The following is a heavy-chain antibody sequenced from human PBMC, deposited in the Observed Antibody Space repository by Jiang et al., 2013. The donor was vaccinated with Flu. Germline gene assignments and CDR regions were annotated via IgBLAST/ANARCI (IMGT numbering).Heavy chain of an antibody. CDR2: INPSGGST. CDR1: GYTFTSYY. D-gene: IGHD1-26*01. Sequence: GAEVKKPGASVKVSCKASGYTFTSYYMHWVRQAPGQGLEWMGIINPSGGSTSYAQKFQGRVTMTRDTSTSTVYMELSSLRSEDTAVYYCARAVVGATAWGGMAFDIWGQGTMVTVSS. J-gene: IGHJ3*02. V-gene: IGHV1-46*01. CDR3: ARAVVGATAWGGMAFDI.